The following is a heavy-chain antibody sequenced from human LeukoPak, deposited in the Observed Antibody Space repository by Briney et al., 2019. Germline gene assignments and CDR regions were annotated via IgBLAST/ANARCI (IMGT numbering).Heavy chain of an antibody. Sequence: SETLSLTCAVYGGSFSGYYWTWIRQPPGKDLEWIGEIHYSGSATYNPSLKSRVTISVDTSKNQFSLKMNSVTAADTAVYYCARGQWFRAFWSRGTPVTVSS. CDR2: IHYSGSA. CDR3: ARGQWFRAF. D-gene: IGHD3-10*01. V-gene: IGHV4-34*01. J-gene: IGHJ4*02. CDR1: GGSFSGYY.